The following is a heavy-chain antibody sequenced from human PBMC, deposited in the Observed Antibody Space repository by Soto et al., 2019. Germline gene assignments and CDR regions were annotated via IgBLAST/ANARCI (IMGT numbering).Heavy chain of an antibody. Sequence: ASVKVSCKASGYTFTSYGISWVRQAPVQGLEWMGWISAYNGNTNYAQKLQGRVTMTTDTSTSTAYMELRSLRSDDTAVYYCARDSSGYYSYSYYYYGMDVWGQGTTVTVSS. CDR3: ARDSSGYYSYSYYYYGMDV. CDR1: GYTFTSYG. CDR2: ISAYNGNT. J-gene: IGHJ6*02. V-gene: IGHV1-18*01. D-gene: IGHD3-22*01.